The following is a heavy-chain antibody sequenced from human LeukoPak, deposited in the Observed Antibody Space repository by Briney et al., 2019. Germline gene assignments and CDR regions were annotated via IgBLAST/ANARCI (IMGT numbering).Heavy chain of an antibody. Sequence: ASVKVSCKASGYTFTGYYMHWVRQAPGQGLEWMGWINPNSGGTNYAQKFQGRVTMTRDTSISTAYMELSRLRSDDTAVYYRARDYYDILTGYLTQTKAYYMDVWGKGTTVTVSS. J-gene: IGHJ6*03. V-gene: IGHV1-2*02. CDR3: ARDYYDILTGYLTQTKAYYMDV. CDR2: INPNSGGT. D-gene: IGHD3-9*01. CDR1: GYTFTGYY.